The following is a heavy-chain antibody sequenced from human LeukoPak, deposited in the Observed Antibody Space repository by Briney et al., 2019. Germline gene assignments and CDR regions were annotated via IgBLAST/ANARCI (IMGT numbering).Heavy chain of an antibody. CDR1: GFTVSSNY. J-gene: IGHJ4*02. CDR3: ATTVTMWGVFDY. Sequence: GGSLRLSCAASGFTVSSNYMSWVRQAPGKGLEWVSVIYSGGSTYYADSVKGRFTISRDNSKNTLYLQMNSLRAEDTAVYYCATTVTMWGVFDYWGQGTLVTVSS. V-gene: IGHV3-53*01. D-gene: IGHD4-17*01. CDR2: IYSGGST.